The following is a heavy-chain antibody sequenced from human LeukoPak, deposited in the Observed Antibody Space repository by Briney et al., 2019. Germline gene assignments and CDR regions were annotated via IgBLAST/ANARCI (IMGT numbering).Heavy chain of an antibody. D-gene: IGHD3-22*01. CDR3: ARDKYYYDSSGCYGTNGGYDY. J-gene: IGHJ4*02. CDR1: GFTFSSYW. V-gene: IGHV3-7*01. CDR2: IKQDGSEK. Sequence: GGSLRLSCAASGFTFSSYWMSWVRQAPGKGLEWVANIKQDGSEKYYVDSVKGRFTISRDNAKNSLYLQMNSLRAEDTAVYYCARDKYYYDSSGCYGTNGGYDYWGQGTLVTVSS.